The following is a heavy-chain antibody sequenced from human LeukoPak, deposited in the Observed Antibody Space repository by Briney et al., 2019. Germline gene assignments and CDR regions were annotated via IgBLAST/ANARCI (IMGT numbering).Heavy chain of an antibody. J-gene: IGHJ5*02. CDR2: IKKDGSEK. Sequence: GGSLRLSCAASGFTFSSYWMSWVRQAPGKGLEWVANIKKDGSEKYYVDAVKGRFTISRDNAKTSLYLQMSSLRAEDTAVYYCARDASTYYYDSSGYYPWGQGTLVTVSS. V-gene: IGHV3-7*01. CDR3: ARDASTYYYDSSGYYP. D-gene: IGHD3-22*01. CDR1: GFTFSSYW.